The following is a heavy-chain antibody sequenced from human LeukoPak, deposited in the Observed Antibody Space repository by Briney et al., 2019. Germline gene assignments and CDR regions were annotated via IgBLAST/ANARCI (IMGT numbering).Heavy chain of an antibody. CDR3: ARGRYSGGGIDN. CDR1: GFAFSTYW. D-gene: IGHD6-19*01. CDR2: IKPDGSDK. J-gene: IGHJ4*02. V-gene: IGHV3-7*04. Sequence: GGSLRLSCTASGFAFSTYWMTWVRQAPGKGLECVANIKPDGSDKYYVDSVKGRFTISRDNAKNSLYLQLNSLGAEDTAVYYCARGRYSGGGIDNWGQGTLVTVSS.